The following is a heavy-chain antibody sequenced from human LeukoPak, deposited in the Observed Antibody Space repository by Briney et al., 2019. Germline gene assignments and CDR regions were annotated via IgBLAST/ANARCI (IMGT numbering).Heavy chain of an antibody. Sequence: GGSLRLSCAASGFTFSSYEMNWVRQAPGKGLEWVSYISSSGSTIYYADSVKGRFTISRDNAKNSLYLQMNSLRAEDTAVYYCARVANTYYYGSGSYYGDYFDYWGQGTLVTVAS. V-gene: IGHV3-48*03. CDR3: ARVANTYYYGSGSYYGDYFDY. D-gene: IGHD3-10*01. CDR1: GFTFSSYE. J-gene: IGHJ4*02. CDR2: ISSSGSTI.